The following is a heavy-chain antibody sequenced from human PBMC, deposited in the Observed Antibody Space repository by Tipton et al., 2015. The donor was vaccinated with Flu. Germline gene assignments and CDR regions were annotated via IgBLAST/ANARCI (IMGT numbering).Heavy chain of an antibody. J-gene: IGHJ4*02. CDR2: ISSSSSYI. Sequence: GSLRLSCAASGFTFSSYSMNWVRQAPGKGLEWVSSISSSSSYIYYADSVKGRFTISRDNAKNSLYLQMNSLRAEETAVYYCARAPPSSSWSSSDYFDYWGQGTLVTVSS. CDR3: ARAPPSSSWSSSDYFDY. V-gene: IGHV3-21*01. CDR1: GFTFSSYS. D-gene: IGHD6-13*01.